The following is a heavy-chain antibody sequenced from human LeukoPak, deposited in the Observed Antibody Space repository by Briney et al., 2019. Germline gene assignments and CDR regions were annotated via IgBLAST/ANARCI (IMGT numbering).Heavy chain of an antibody. CDR3: ARDPYSGTYGDTYYYYMTS. CDR1: GFSFSSYN. D-gene: IGHD1-26*01. CDR2: ITSSSTYT. V-gene: IGHV3-21*04. J-gene: IGHJ6*03. Sequence: PGGSLRLSCAASGFSFSSYNMNWVRQTPGKGLEWVSSITSSSTYTFYADSVKGRFTISRDNARNSLYLQMNSLRAEDTAVYYCARDPYSGTYGDTYYYYMTSGAKGPRSPSP.